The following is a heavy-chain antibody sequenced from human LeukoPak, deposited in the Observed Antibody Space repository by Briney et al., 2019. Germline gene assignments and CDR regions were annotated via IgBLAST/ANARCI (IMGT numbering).Heavy chain of an antibody. Sequence: SETLSLTCSVSGDSITGFYWSWIRQPPGKGLEWIGYFYYSGSTNYNPSLKSRVTISVDTSKNQFSLKLSSVTAADTAVYYCARLQTKRQLWLIPRIFDYWGQGTLVTVSS. J-gene: IGHJ4*02. V-gene: IGHV4-59*08. CDR3: ARLQTKRQLWLIPRIFDY. D-gene: IGHD5-18*01. CDR2: FYYSGST. CDR1: GDSITGFY.